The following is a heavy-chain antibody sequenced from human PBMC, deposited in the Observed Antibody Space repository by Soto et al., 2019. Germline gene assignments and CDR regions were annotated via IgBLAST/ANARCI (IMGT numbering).Heavy chain of an antibody. Sequence: QVQLQESGPGLVKPSQTLSLICTVSGGSINSGGYYWSWIRQHPGKGLEWIAYIYYSGSTYYNPSLKSRVTISVDTSKNQFSLKLSSVTAAGTAVYYCARGRNVLISFGELSAWVDPWGQGTLVTVSS. CDR1: GGSINSGGYY. CDR2: IYYSGST. CDR3: ARGRNVLISFGELSAWVDP. D-gene: IGHD3-10*01. V-gene: IGHV4-31*03. J-gene: IGHJ5*02.